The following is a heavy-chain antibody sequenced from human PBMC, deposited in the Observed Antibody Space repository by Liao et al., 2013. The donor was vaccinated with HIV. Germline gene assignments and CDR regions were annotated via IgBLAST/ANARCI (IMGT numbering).Heavy chain of an antibody. CDR3: ARVGWIGDSYYIDF. Sequence: QVQLQESGPGLVKPSETLSLTCTVSYGSITSYYWAWIRQSPGKRLEWIGYIYYSGSTKYNPSLKSRVTISVDTSKKQFSLNLSSVTAVDTAVYYCARVGWIGDSYYIDFWSQGTLVTVSS. CDR1: YGSITSYY. J-gene: IGHJ4*02. V-gene: IGHV4-59*01. CDR2: IYYSGST. D-gene: IGHD3-10*01.